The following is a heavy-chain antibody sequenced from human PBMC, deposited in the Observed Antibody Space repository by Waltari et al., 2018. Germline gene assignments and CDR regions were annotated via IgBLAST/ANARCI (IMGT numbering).Heavy chain of an antibody. CDR3: ARGHQVVVAALAYWYFDL. D-gene: IGHD2-15*01. CDR2: INHSGST. Sequence: QVQLQQWGAGLLKPSETLSLTCAVYGGSFSGYYWSWIRQPPGKGLEWIGEINHSGSTNYNPSLKRRVTISVDTSKNQFSLKLSSVTAADTAVYYCARGHQVVVAALAYWYFDLWGRGTLVTVSS. CDR1: GGSFSGYY. V-gene: IGHV4-34*01. J-gene: IGHJ2*01.